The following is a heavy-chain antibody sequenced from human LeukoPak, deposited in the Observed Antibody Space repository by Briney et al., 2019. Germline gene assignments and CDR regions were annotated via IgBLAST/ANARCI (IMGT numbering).Heavy chain of an antibody. V-gene: IGHV1-2*02. CDR1: GYTFTGYF. CDR3: ARVDPASLAVHY. Sequence: ASVKVSCKTSGYTFTGYFWHWVRQAPGQGLECMGRINPNSGGTNCGQKFQDRVTMTRDTSIATAYMELSSLTSDDTAVYYCARVDPASLAVHYWGQGTLITVSS. D-gene: IGHD6-19*01. CDR2: INPNSGGT. J-gene: IGHJ4*02.